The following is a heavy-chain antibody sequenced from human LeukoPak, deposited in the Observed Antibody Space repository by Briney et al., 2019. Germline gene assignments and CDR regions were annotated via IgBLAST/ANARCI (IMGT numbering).Heavy chain of an antibody. J-gene: IGHJ4*02. V-gene: IGHV3-23*01. D-gene: IGHD4-23*01. CDR2: ISGSSGST. Sequence: GGSLRLSCAASGFTFSNYAMNWVRLAPGKGLEWVSTISGSSGSTYYADSVKGRFTIPRDNSKNTLHLQMNILRAEDTAAYYCAKLGGNVAFWGQGTLVTVSS. CDR3: AKLGGNVAF. CDR1: GFTFSNYA.